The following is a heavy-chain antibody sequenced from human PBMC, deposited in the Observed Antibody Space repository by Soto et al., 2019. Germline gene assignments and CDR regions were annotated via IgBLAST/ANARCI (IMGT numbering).Heavy chain of an antibody. Sequence: GGSLRLSCAASGFTFSSYAMSWVRQAPGKGLEWVSAISGSGGSTYYTDSVKGRFTISRDNSKNTLYLQMNSLRAEDTAVYYCAKVLNNYYGMDVWGQGTTVTVSS. D-gene: IGHD2-15*01. CDR3: AKVLNNYYGMDV. CDR1: GFTFSSYA. J-gene: IGHJ6*02. CDR2: ISGSGGST. V-gene: IGHV3-23*01.